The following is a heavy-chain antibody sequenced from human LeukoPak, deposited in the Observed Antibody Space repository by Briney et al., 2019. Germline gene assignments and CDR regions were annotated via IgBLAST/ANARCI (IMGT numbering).Heavy chain of an antibody. D-gene: IGHD2-15*01. CDR2: IIPIFATA. J-gene: IGHJ4*02. V-gene: IGHV1-69*13. Sequence: ASVKVSCKASGGTFSNLGISWVRQAPGHGLEWMGGIIPIFATATYAQKFRGRVTITADDSTSTAYMELRSLRSDDTAVYYCTRGEDYVVEVTATTWTLFDYWGQGTLVTVSS. CDR3: TRGEDYVVEVTATTWTLFDY. CDR1: GGTFSNLG.